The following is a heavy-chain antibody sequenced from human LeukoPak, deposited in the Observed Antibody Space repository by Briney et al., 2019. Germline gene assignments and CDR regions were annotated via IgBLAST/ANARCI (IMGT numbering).Heavy chain of an antibody. CDR1: GASISSYY. Sequence: SETLSLTCTVSGASISSYYWSWIRQPPGKGLEWIGYIDYIGNSNYKSSLKSRVTISVDMSKNQFSLKLSSVTAADTAVYYCARDSGSSWYGYYFDYWGQGTLVTVSS. D-gene: IGHD6-13*01. J-gene: IGHJ4*02. CDR2: IDYIGNS. V-gene: IGHV4-59*01. CDR3: ARDSGSSWYGYYFDY.